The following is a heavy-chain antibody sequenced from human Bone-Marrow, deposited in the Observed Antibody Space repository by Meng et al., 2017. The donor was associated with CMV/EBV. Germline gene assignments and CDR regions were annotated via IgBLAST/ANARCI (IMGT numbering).Heavy chain of an antibody. D-gene: IGHD3-16*01. Sequence: GGSLRLSCAASGFTFSSYWMSWVRQAPGKGLEWVANIKQDGSEKYYVDSVKGRFTISRDNAKNSLYLQMNSLRAEDTAVYYCARDNSAGDDAFDIWSQGTMVTVSS. CDR1: GFTFSSYW. CDR2: IKQDGSEK. J-gene: IGHJ3*02. CDR3: ARDNSAGDDAFDI. V-gene: IGHV3-7*01.